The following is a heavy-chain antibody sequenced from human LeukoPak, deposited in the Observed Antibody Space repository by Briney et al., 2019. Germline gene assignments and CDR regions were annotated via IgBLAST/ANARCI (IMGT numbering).Heavy chain of an antibody. J-gene: IGHJ4*02. CDR1: GFTFSSYA. CDR2: IKQDGSEK. Sequence: GGSLRLSCAASGFTFSSYAMSWVRQAPGKGLEWVANIKQDGSEKYYVDSVKGRFTISRDNAKNSLYLQMNSLRAEDTAVYYCARYYYDSSGYYKRGAFDYWGQGTLVTVSS. V-gene: IGHV3-7*01. D-gene: IGHD3-22*01. CDR3: ARYYYDSSGYYKRGAFDY.